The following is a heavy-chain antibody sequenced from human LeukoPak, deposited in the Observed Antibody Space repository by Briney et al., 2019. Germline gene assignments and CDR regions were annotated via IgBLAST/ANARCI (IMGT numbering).Heavy chain of an antibody. J-gene: IGHJ4*02. CDR3: ARGGIPDY. V-gene: IGHV4-38-2*02. D-gene: IGHD2-21*01. Sequence: SETLSLTCTVSGYSISSGYYWGWIRQPPGKGLEWIGSIYHSGSTHYNPSLKSRVTISVDTSKNQFSLKLSSVTAADTAVYYCARGGIPDYWGQGILVIVSS. CDR1: GYSISSGYY. CDR2: IYHSGST.